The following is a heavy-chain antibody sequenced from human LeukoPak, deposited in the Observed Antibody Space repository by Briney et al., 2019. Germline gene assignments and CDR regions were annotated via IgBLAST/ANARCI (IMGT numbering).Heavy chain of an antibody. Sequence: SETLSLTCAVYGGSFSGYYWSWIRQPPGKGLEWIGEINRSGGANYNPSLKSRVTISVDTSKNQFSLKMSSVTAADTAVYYCARGDTYCGGDCYAPSYWAKETLVTVSS. CDR3: ARGDTYCGGDCYAPSY. CDR2: INRSGGA. CDR1: GGSFSGYY. D-gene: IGHD2-21*02. V-gene: IGHV4-34*01. J-gene: IGHJ4*02.